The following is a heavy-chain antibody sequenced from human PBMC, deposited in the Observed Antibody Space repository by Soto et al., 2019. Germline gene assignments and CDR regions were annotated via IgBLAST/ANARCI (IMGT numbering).Heavy chain of an antibody. Sequence: ASVKVSCKASGGTFGSYAISWVRQAPGQGLEWMGGIIPIFGTANYAQKFQGRVTITADESTSTAYMELSSLRSEDTAVYYCARASVIGGLRGGVLHYQDYYYGMDVWGQGTTVTVSS. V-gene: IGHV1-69*13. D-gene: IGHD2-15*01. CDR2: IIPIFGTA. CDR3: ARASVIGGLRGGVLHYQDYYYGMDV. J-gene: IGHJ6*02. CDR1: GGTFGSYA.